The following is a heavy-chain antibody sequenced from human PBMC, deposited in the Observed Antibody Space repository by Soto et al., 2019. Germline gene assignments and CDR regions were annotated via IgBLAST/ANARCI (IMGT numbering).Heavy chain of an antibody. CDR1: GFTFSSYA. CDR2: ISGSGGST. Sequence: EVQLLESGGGLVQPGGSLRLSCAASGFTFSSYAMNWVRQAPGKGLEWVSAISGSGGSTYYADSVKGRFTISRDSSKNTLYLQMNSLRAEDTAAYYCAKGNSWSPALVLDIWGQGTMVTVSS. D-gene: IGHD1-7*01. J-gene: IGHJ3*02. CDR3: AKGNSWSPALVLDI. V-gene: IGHV3-23*01.